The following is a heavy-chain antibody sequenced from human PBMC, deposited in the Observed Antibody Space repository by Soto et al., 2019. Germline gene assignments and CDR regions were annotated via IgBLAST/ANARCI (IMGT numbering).Heavy chain of an antibody. CDR1: GGSIGSYY. Sequence: LSLTCTVSGGSIGSYYWSWIRQPPGKGLEWIGYIYYSGSSNYNPSLKSRVTISVDTSKNQFSLKLSSVTAADTAVYYCARDRLLRGVIPGDYYYYGMDVWGQGTTVTVSS. V-gene: IGHV4-59*01. CDR2: IYYSGSS. CDR3: ARDRLLRGVIPGDYYYYGMDV. D-gene: IGHD3-10*01. J-gene: IGHJ6*02.